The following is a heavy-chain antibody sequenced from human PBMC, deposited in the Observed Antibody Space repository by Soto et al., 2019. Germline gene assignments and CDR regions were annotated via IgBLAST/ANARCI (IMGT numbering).Heavy chain of an antibody. D-gene: IGHD4-17*01. CDR2: IYYSGST. V-gene: IGHV4-31*03. Sequence: PSETLSLTCTVSGGSISSGCYYWSWIRQHPGKGLEWIGYIYYSGSTYYNPSLKSRVTVSVDTSKNQFSLKLSSVTAADTAVYYCARDEPVTGIDPCGQGTLVTFYS. CDR3: ARDEPVTGIDP. CDR1: GGSISSGCYY. J-gene: IGHJ5*02.